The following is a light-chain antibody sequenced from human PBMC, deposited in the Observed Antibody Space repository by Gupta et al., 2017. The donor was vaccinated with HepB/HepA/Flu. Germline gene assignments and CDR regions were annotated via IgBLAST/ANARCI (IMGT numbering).Light chain of an antibody. V-gene: IGKV3-20*01. CDR3: QQDGCSPRT. J-gene: IGKJ1*01. CDR1: QSVGSSS. Sequence: EIVLTQSPGTLSLSPGKRATLSCRASQSVGSSSLAWYQQKPGQAPRLLIYGASGRATGIPDRFSGSGSGTDFTLTISRLEPEDFAVYYCQQDGCSPRTFGQGTKVEIK. CDR2: GAS.